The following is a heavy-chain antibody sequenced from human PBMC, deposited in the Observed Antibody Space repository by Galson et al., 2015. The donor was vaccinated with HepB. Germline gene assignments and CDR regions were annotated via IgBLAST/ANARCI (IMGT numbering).Heavy chain of an antibody. D-gene: IGHD3-22*01. J-gene: IGHJ4*02. CDR3: ARTYYYDSSGYYYFDY. V-gene: IGHV4-30-2*01. CDR1: GGSISSGGYS. CDR2: IYHSGST. Sequence: TLSLTCAVSGGSISSGGYSWSWIRQPPGKGLEWIGYIYHSGSTYYNPSLKSRVTISVDRSKNQFSLKLSSVTAADTAVYYCARTYYYDSSGYYYFDYWGQGTLVTVSS.